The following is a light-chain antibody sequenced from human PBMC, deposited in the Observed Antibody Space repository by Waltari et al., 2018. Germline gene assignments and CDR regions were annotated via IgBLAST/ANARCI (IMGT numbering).Light chain of an antibody. CDR3: AAWDDSLRGVV. J-gene: IGLJ2*01. V-gene: IGLV1-47*01. Sequence: QSVLTQPPSASETPGQRVPLSRPGTTSNFRRNYVSWYQQLPGTAPNLLIYRNTQRPSGVPDRFSGSKSGTSASLAISGLRSEDEAVYYCAAWDDSLRGVVFGGGTKLTVL. CDR1: TSNFRRNY. CDR2: RNT.